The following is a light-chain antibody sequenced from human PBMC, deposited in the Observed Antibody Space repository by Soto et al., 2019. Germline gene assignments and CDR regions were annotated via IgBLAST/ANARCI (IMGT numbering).Light chain of an antibody. J-gene: IGKJ1*01. V-gene: IGKV1-27*01. CDR3: QQYNSYSWT. CDR1: QSISSY. CDR2: AAS. Sequence: DITLTQSPSCLSASLLPGLCMXRRASQSISSYLNWYQQKPGKAPKLLIYAASTLQSEVPSRFSGSGSGTEFTLTISSLQPDDFATYYCQQYNSYSWTFGQGTKVDIK.